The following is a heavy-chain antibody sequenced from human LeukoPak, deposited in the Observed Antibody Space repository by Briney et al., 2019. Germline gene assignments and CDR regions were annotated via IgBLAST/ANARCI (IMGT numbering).Heavy chain of an antibody. V-gene: IGHV1-2*02. CDR1: GYIFTGYY. CDR3: ARDLSGNYPGDYFDF. CDR2: INPNSGGT. Sequence: ASVKVSCKASGYIFTGYYMHWVRQAPGQGLEWMGWINPNSGGTNYAQKFQGRVTMTRDTSISTAYMELSRLRSDDTAVYYCARDLSGNYPGDYFDFWGQGTLVTVSS. J-gene: IGHJ4*02. D-gene: IGHD1-26*01.